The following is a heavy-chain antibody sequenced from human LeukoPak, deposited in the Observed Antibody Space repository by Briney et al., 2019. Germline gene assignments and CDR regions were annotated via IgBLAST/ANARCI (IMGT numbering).Heavy chain of an antibody. CDR3: ASVVAASYFDY. V-gene: IGHV4-39*07. CDR2: IYYSGST. Sequence: SETLSLTCTVSGGSISSSSYYWGWIRQPPGKGLEWIGSIYYSGSTYYNPSLKSRVTISVDTSKNQFSLKLSSVTAADTAVYYCASVVAASYFDYWGQGTLVTVSS. J-gene: IGHJ4*02. CDR1: GGSISSSSYY. D-gene: IGHD2-15*01.